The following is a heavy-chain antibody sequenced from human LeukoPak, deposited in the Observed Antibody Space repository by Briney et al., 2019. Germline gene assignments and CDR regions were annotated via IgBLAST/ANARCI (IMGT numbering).Heavy chain of an antibody. D-gene: IGHD2-21*02. V-gene: IGHV3-23*01. CDR3: ARVAYCAGDCHHMDS. Sequence: GGSLRLSCAASGFTFSSYAMSWVRQAPGKGLEWVSAISGSGGTTYYADSVKGQFTISRDNAKNSLYLQMNSLRAEDTAVYYCARVAYCAGDCHHMDSWGQGTLVTVSS. CDR1: GFTFSSYA. CDR2: ISGSGGTT. J-gene: IGHJ4*02.